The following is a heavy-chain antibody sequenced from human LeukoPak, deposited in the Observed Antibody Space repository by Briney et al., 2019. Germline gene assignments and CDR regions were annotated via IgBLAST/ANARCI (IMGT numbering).Heavy chain of an antibody. CDR3: AKVPYCGGDCYSPADY. Sequence: GGSLRLSCAASGFTFSSYGMHWVRQAPGKGLEWVAFIRYDGSNKYYADSVKGRSTISRDNSKNTLYLQMNSLRAEDTAVYYCAKVPYCGGDCYSPADYWGQGTLVTVSS. V-gene: IGHV3-30*02. CDR2: IRYDGSNK. CDR1: GFTFSSYG. D-gene: IGHD2-21*01. J-gene: IGHJ4*02.